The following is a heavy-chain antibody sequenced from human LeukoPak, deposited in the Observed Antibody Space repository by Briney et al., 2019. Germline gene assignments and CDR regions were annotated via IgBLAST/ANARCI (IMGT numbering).Heavy chain of an antibody. D-gene: IGHD3-9*01. Sequence: SETLSLTCAVYGGSISGYYWSWIRQPPGKGLEWVGEIHYTGGTSYNPSLKSRATISIDTSKNQLSLKLSSVTAADTAVYYCARGSILSGYCFDFWGQGALVTASS. V-gene: IGHV4-34*01. CDR2: IHYTGGT. CDR3: ARGSILSGYCFDF. J-gene: IGHJ4*02. CDR1: GGSISGYY.